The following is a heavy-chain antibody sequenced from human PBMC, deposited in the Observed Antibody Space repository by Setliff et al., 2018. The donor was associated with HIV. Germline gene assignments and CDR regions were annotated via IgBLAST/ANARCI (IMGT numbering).Heavy chain of an antibody. D-gene: IGHD3-10*01. CDR2: ISRDNFVR. CDR1: GFDSASFL. V-gene: IGHV3-21*01. J-gene: IGHJ4*02. Sequence: WSLRLSCVVSGFDSASFLIHWVRQAPGKGLEWVASISRDNFVRFYADSVRGRFNVSRDNAQKSLFLQMNSLKADDTAFYYCAREAPIQGVTYGFPHFDYWGQGALVTVSS. CDR3: AREAPIQGVTYGFPHFDY.